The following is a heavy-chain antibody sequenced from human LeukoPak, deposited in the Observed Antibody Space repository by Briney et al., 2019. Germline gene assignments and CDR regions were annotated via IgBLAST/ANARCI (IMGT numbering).Heavy chain of an antibody. Sequence: GGSLRLSCAASGFIFCSYWMSWVRQVPGKGLEWVANIKQDGSETYYVDSVEGRFTISRDNAKNSLFLQMNSLRADDTALYYCARGVTSAWYLRYYFEYWGQGILVTVSS. CDR2: IKQDGSET. D-gene: IGHD6-13*01. V-gene: IGHV3-7*03. J-gene: IGHJ4*02. CDR1: GFIFCSYW. CDR3: ARGVTSAWYLRYYFEY.